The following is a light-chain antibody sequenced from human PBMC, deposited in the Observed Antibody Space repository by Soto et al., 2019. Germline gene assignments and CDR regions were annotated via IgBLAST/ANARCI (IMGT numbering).Light chain of an antibody. J-gene: IGKJ1*01. V-gene: IGKV1-5*03. Sequence: DIQMTQSPSTLSASVGDRVTITCRASPSINNWLAWYQQKPGKAPKLLIYKASNLDIGVPSRFSGSGSGTEFTLTITSLQPDDFATDYCQQYDTYWTFGQGTKVEIK. CDR1: PSINNW. CDR2: KAS. CDR3: QQYDTYWT.